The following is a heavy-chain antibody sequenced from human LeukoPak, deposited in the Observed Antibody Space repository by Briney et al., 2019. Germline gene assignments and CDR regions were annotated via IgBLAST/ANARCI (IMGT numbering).Heavy chain of an antibody. CDR1: GFTFSSYC. D-gene: IGHD6-13*01. Sequence: PGGSLRLSCAASGFTFSSYCMSWVRQAPGKGLEWVANIKQDGSEKYYVDSVKGRFTISRDNAKNSLYLQMNSLRAEDTAVYYCAREKWQQLVHFDYWGQGTLVTVSS. V-gene: IGHV3-7*01. CDR3: AREKWQQLVHFDY. CDR2: IKQDGSEK. J-gene: IGHJ4*02.